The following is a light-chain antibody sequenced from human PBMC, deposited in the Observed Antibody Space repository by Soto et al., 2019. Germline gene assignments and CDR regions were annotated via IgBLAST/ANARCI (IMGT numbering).Light chain of an antibody. V-gene: IGLV2-11*01. CDR1: SSDVGGYNY. Sequence: QSVLTQPRSVSGSPGQSVIISCTGTSSDVGGYNYVSWYQQHPGKAPKLMIYDVSKRPSGVPDRFSGSKSGNTASLTISGLQAEDEADYYCCSYAGSYTRFGGGTKVTVL. CDR2: DVS. CDR3: CSYAGSYTR. J-gene: IGLJ3*02.